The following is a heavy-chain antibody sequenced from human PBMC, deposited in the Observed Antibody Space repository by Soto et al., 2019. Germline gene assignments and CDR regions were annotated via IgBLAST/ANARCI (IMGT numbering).Heavy chain of an antibody. CDR1: GGSISSYY. D-gene: IGHD2-15*01. V-gene: IGHV4-59*01. J-gene: IGHJ1*01. CDR3: ARGYCSGGSCYRH. Sequence: LSLTCTVSGGSISSYYWSWIRQPPGKGLEWIGYIYYSGSTNYNPSLKSRVTISVDTSKNQFSLKLSSVTAADTAVYYCARGYCSGGSCYRHWGQGTLVTVSS. CDR2: IYYSGST.